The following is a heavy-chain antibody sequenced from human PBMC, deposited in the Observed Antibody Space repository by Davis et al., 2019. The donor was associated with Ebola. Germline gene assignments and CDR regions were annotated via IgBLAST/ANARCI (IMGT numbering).Heavy chain of an antibody. J-gene: IGHJ6*02. CDR1: GFTFSSYS. CDR3: AKHHRQLWGYGMDV. V-gene: IGHV3-21*01. Sequence: GESLKISCASSGFTFSSYSMNWVRQAPGKGLEWVSSISSSSSYIYYADSVKGRFTISRDNSKNTLYLQMNSLRAEDTAVYYCAKHHRQLWGYGMDVWGQGTTVTVSS. D-gene: IGHD5-18*01. CDR2: ISSSSSYI.